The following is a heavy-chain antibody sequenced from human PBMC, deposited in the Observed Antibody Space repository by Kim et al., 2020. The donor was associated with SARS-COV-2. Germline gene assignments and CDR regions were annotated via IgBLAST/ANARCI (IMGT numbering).Heavy chain of an antibody. CDR3: ARDRAVYYYYGMDV. CDR1: GFTFSSYG. Sequence: GGSLRLSCAASGFTFSSYGMHWVRQAPGKGLEGGAVISYDGSNKYYADSVKGRFTISRDNSKNTLYLQMNSLRAEDTAVYYCARDRAVYYYYGMDVWGQGTTVTVSS. V-gene: IGHV3-33*05. CDR2: ISYDGSNK. J-gene: IGHJ6*02.